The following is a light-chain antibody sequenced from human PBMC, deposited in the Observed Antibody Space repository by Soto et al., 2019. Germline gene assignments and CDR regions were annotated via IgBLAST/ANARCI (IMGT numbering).Light chain of an antibody. V-gene: IGLV4-60*03. Sequence: QAVVTQSSSASASLGSSVRLTCTLSSGHRSNIIAWHQQQPGKAPPFLMKLEGSGSYIKGSGVPDRFSGSSSGTDRSLTISSLQSEGEPDYCCETWDSNTSVLGGGTKLTVL. CDR3: ETWDSNTSV. CDR2: LEGSGSY. J-gene: IGLJ3*02. CDR1: SGHRSNI.